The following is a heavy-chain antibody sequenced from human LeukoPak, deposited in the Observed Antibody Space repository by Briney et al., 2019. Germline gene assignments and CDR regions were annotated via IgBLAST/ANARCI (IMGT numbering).Heavy chain of an antibody. D-gene: IGHD5-18*01. CDR3: VRDLGVDTSMIFFDY. CDR2: FDPEDGET. Sequence: ASVKVSCKVSGYTLTELSMHWVRQAPGKGLEWMGGFDPEDGETIYAQKFQGRVTMTEDTSTDTAYMELRSLRSDDTAVFYCVRDLGVDTSMIFFDYWGQGTRVTVSS. CDR1: GYTLTELS. V-gene: IGHV1-24*01. J-gene: IGHJ4*02.